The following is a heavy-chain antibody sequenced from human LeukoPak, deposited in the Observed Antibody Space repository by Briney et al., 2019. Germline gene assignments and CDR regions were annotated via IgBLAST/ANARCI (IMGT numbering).Heavy chain of an antibody. CDR1: GFTFSSYA. CDR3: TYSSSWYWFDY. V-gene: IGHV3-23*01. CDR2: ISGSGGST. Sequence: GGSLRLSCAASGFTFSSYAISWVRQAPGKGLEWVSAISGSGGSTYYADSVKGRFTISRDNSKNTLYLQMNSLRAEDTAVYYCTYSSSWYWFDYWGQGTLVTVSS. D-gene: IGHD6-13*01. J-gene: IGHJ4*02.